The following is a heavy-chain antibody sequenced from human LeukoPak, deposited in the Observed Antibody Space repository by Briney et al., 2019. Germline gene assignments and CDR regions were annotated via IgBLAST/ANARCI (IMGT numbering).Heavy chain of an antibody. J-gene: IGHJ6*02. CDR1: GFTVSSNY. CDR2: ISSSSSTI. CDR3: ARVPEGYYDFWSGYYRDYYYYGMDV. D-gene: IGHD3-3*01. V-gene: IGHV3-48*02. Sequence: PGGSLRLSCAASGFTVSSNYMSWVRQAPGKGLEWVSYISSSSSTIYYADSVKGRFTISRDNAKNSLYLQMNSLRDEDTAVYYCARVPEGYYDFWSGYYRDYYYYGMDVWGQGTTVTVSS.